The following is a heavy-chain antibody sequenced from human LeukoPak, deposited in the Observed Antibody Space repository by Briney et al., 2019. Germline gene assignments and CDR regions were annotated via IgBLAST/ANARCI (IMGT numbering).Heavy chain of an antibody. J-gene: IGHJ4*02. D-gene: IGHD6-6*01. CDR1: GFTFSSYS. V-gene: IGHV3-21*01. Sequence: GGSLRLSCAASGFTFSSYSMNWVRLAPGKGLECVSSITISSSYIYYADSVKGRFTISRDNAKNSLYLQMNSLRVEDTAVYYCARGYSSSFYFDYWGQGTLVTVSS. CDR2: ITISSSYI. CDR3: ARGYSSSFYFDY.